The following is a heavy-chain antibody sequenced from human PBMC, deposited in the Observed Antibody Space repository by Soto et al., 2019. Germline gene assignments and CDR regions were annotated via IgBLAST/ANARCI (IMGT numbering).Heavy chain of an antibody. V-gene: IGHV4-38-2*01. D-gene: IGHD2-2*01. CDR3: ARGHIVVVPTVGWFGP. Sequence: SETLSLTCAVSGYFISSGYYLGWMRQPPGQGLEWIGSMFHSGSTHYNPSLESRVTISVHASRNPCSLRLSSVTASDTAVYYCARGHIVVVPTVGWFGPWGQGTLVRVSS. CDR1: GYFISSGYY. CDR2: MFHSGST. J-gene: IGHJ5*02.